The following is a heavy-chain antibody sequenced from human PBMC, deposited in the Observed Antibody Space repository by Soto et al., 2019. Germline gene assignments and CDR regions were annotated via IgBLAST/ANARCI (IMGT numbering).Heavy chain of an antibody. J-gene: IGHJ3*02. D-gene: IGHD4-17*01. CDR2: ISGNGGTT. CDR1: GFIFSSYA. V-gene: IGHV3-23*01. Sequence: PGGSLRLSCAASGFIFSSYAMTWVRQGPGKGLEWVSGISGNGGTTYYADSVKGRFIISRDNSKNTLYLQMNSLRAEDTAVYYCAKDRLYGGKGAFDIWGQGTMVTVSS. CDR3: AKDRLYGGKGAFDI.